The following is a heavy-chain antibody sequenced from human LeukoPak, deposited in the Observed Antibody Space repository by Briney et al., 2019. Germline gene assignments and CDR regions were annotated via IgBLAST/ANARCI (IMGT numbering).Heavy chain of an antibody. D-gene: IGHD1-26*01. Sequence: GRSLRLSCTASGFTFGDYAMSWVRQAPGKGLEWVGFIRSKAYGGTTEYAASVKGRFTISRDDSKSIAYLQMNSPKTEDTAVYYCTRVQISGSYYFDYWGQGTLVTVSS. CDR3: TRVQISGSYYFDY. V-gene: IGHV3-49*04. J-gene: IGHJ4*02. CDR1: GFTFGDYA. CDR2: IRSKAYGGTT.